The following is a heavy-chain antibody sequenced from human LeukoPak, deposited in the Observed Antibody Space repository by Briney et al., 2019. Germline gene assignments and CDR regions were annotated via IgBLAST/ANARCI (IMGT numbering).Heavy chain of an antibody. V-gene: IGHV4-59*01. CDR2: IYYSGST. J-gene: IGHJ4*02. Sequence: SETLSLTCTVSGGSISSYYWSWIRQPPGKGLEWIGYIYYSGSTNYNPSLKSRVTISVDTSKNQFSLKLSSVTAADTAVYYCARVDWNDVYRFDYWGQGTLVTVSS. D-gene: IGHD1-1*01. CDR3: ARVDWNDVYRFDY. CDR1: GGSISSYY.